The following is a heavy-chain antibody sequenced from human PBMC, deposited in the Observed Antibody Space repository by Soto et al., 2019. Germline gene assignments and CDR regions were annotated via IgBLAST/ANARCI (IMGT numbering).Heavy chain of an antibody. CDR1: GHTLASYD. V-gene: IGHV1-8*01. Sequence: QVQLVQSGAEVRKPGASVKVSCKASGHTLASYDINWVRQATGQGLEWMGWMTPDSGDTGYAQKFQGRVTMTWDTSITTAYMELSSLRSDDTAVYYCARDPFYGGFDSWGQGTVVTVSS. CDR2: MTPDSGDT. CDR3: ARDPFYGGFDS. J-gene: IGHJ5*01. D-gene: IGHD3-16*01.